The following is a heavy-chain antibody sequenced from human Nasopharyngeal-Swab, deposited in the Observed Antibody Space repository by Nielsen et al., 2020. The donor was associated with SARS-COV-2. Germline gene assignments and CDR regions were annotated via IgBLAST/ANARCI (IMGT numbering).Heavy chain of an antibody. Sequence: SETLSLTCTVSGASISSSSYYWGWIRQPPGKGLERIGSIYYSGSTYYSPSLKSRVTISVDTSENQFSLKLRSVTAADTAVYYCAREMASFDNWGQGTLVTVSS. CDR2: IYYSGST. D-gene: IGHD5-24*01. CDR3: AREMASFDN. CDR1: GASISSSSYY. J-gene: IGHJ4*02. V-gene: IGHV4-39*07.